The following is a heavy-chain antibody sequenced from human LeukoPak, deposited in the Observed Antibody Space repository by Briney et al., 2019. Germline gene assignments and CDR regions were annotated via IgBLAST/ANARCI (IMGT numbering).Heavy chain of an antibody. V-gene: IGHV4-38-2*01. J-gene: IGHJ3*02. Sequence: PSETLSLTCAVSGYSISSGYYWGWIRQPPGKGLEWIGSIYHSGSTYYNPSPKSRVTISVDTSKNQFSLKLSSVTAADTAVYYCARLLTGDAFDIWGQGTMVTVSS. CDR1: GYSISSGYY. CDR3: ARLLTGDAFDI. CDR2: IYHSGST. D-gene: IGHD7-27*01.